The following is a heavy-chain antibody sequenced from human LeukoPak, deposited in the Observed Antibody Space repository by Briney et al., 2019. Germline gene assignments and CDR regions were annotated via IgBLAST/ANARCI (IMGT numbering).Heavy chain of an antibody. J-gene: IGHJ5*02. CDR2: ISSTGGTT. CDR3: ARVVHGSGWYASYNWFDP. CDR1: GITFSSYG. Sequence: GSLRLSCAASGITFSSYGMSWVRQAPGKGLEWVSSISSTGGTTYYADSVKGRFTISRDNSKNTLYLQMNSLRAEDTAVYYCARVVHGSGWYASYNWFDPWGQGTLVTVSS. V-gene: IGHV3-23*01. D-gene: IGHD6-19*01.